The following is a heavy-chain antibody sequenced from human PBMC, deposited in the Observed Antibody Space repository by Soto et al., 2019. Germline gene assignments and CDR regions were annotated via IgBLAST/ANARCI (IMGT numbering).Heavy chain of an antibody. V-gene: IGHV3-30-3*01. CDR3: ARELGVVYGVDV. CDR1: GFTFSNYA. D-gene: IGHD2-15*01. Sequence: GGSLRLSCVASGFTFSNYAVHWVRQAPGKGLEWVAVISYDGSNKYYADSVKGRFTISRDNSKNTLYLQMNGLRAEDTAVYYCARELGVVYGVDVWGQGTTVTVSS. J-gene: IGHJ6*02. CDR2: ISYDGSNK.